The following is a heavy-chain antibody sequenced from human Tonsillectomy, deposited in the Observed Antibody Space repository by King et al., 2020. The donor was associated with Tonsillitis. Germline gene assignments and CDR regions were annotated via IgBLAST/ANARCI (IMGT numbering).Heavy chain of an antibody. J-gene: IGHJ3*02. Sequence: VQLVESGGGLVQPGGSLRLSCAASGFSFSSYAMSWVRQAPGKGLEWVSVISGNGRTTNHADSVKGRFTISRDNSKNTLYLQLNSLRVDDTAVYYCAKAAWNYRLIDAFDIWGQGTLVTVSS. CDR2: ISGNGRTT. CDR1: GFSFSSYA. CDR3: AKAAWNYRLIDAFDI. D-gene: IGHD1-7*01. V-gene: IGHV3-23*04.